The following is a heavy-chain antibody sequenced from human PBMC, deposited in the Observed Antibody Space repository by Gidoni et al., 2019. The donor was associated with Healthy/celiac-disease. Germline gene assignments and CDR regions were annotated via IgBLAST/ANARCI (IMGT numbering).Heavy chain of an antibody. D-gene: IGHD3-3*01. CDR2: IYSGGST. CDR3: ARGLLDDFWSGYYTDYYYYGMDV. V-gene: IGHV3-53*01. CDR1: GFTVSSNY. J-gene: IGHJ6*02. Sequence: EVQLVESGGGLIQPGGSLRLSCAASGFTVSSNYMSCVRQAPGTGLEWVSVIYSGGSTYYADAVKGRFTSSRDNSKNTLYLQMNSLRAEDTAVYYCARGLLDDFWSGYYTDYYYYGMDVWGQGTTVTVSS.